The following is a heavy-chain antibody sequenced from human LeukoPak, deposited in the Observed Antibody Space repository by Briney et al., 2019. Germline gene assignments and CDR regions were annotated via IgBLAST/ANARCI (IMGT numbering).Heavy chain of an antibody. J-gene: IGHJ4*02. D-gene: IGHD6-19*01. Sequence: GRSLRLSCAASGFTFSSYAMHWVRQAPGKGLEWVAVMLYDGSTKYYADSVKGRFTISRDDSKNTLYLQMNSLRAEDTAVYYCVRGDSHKSDWYNNWGQGTLVTVSS. CDR3: VRGDSHKSDWYNN. V-gene: IGHV3-30-3*01. CDR1: GFTFSSYA. CDR2: MLYDGSTK.